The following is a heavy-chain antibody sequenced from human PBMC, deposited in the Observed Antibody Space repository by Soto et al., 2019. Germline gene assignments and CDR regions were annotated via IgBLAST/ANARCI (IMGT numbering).Heavy chain of an antibody. CDR1: GFSFSSYW. J-gene: IGHJ4*02. V-gene: IGHV3-7*01. D-gene: IGHD2-15*01. CDR2: IKQDGSET. Sequence: GGSLRLSCAASGFSFSSYWMSWVRQAPEKGLEWVANIKQDGSETYYVDSVKGRFTISRDNAKNSLYLQMNSLRADDTAVYYCARYCSGGSCYDYWGQGTLVTGSS. CDR3: ARYCSGGSCYDY.